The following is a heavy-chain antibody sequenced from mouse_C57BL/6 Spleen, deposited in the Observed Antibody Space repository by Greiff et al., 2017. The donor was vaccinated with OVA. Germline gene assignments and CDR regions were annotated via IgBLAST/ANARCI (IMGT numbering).Heavy chain of an antibody. CDR1: GFNIKDDY. D-gene: IGHD2-1*01. CDR3: TTLWYHRGFAY. V-gene: IGHV14-4*01. Sequence: EVHLVESGAELVRPGASVKLSCTASGFNIKDDYMHRVKQRPEQGLEWIGWIDPENGDTEYASKFQGKATITADTSSNTAYLQLSSLTSEDTAVYYCTTLWYHRGFAYWGQGTLVTVSA. CDR2: IDPENGDT. J-gene: IGHJ3*01.